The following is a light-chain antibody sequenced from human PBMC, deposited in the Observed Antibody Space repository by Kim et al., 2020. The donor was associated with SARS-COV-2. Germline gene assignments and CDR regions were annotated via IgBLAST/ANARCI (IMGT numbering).Light chain of an antibody. CDR2: GAS. CDR1: QSVGNN. J-gene: IGKJ4*01. CDR3: QQYNDWPPFT. Sequence: YLGERATLSCRASQSVGNNLAWFQQKPGQAPRLLIHGASTRATDISARFSGSGSGTEFTLTISSLQSEDVAVYYCQQYNDWPPFTFGGGTKVEIK. V-gene: IGKV3-15*01.